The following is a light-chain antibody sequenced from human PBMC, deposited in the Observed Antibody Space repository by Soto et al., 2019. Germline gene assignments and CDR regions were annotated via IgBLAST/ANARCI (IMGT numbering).Light chain of an antibody. V-gene: IGLV2-14*01. CDR3: SSYTSSSIV. J-gene: IGLJ2*01. CDR1: SSDVGGYNY. CDR2: DVS. Sequence: QSALTQPASVSGSPGQSITISCTGTSSDVGGYNYVSWYQQHPSKAPKLMIYDVSNRPSGVSNRFSGSKSGNTASLTISGLQAEDEADYYCSSYTSSSIVFGGGTKVTVL.